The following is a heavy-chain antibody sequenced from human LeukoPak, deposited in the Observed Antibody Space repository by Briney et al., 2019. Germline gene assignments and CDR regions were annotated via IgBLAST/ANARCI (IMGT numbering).Heavy chain of an antibody. J-gene: IGHJ3*02. CDR3: ARTYDDSGGWDAFDI. D-gene: IGHD3-22*01. Sequence: SETLSLTCIVSGGSISDYYWSWIRQSPGKGLEWIGYFYYSGSTNYNPSLKGRVTISIDTSKNQFSLKLSSVTAADTAVYYCARTYDDSGGWDAFDIWGQGTMVTVSS. V-gene: IGHV4-59*01. CDR1: GGSISDYY. CDR2: FYYSGST.